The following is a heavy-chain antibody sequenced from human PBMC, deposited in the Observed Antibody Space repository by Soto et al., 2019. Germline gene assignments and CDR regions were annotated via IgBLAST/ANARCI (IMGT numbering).Heavy chain of an antibody. CDR1: GGTFSTLA. CDR2: IIPIFGRP. CDR3: ARAPYEDYAVPEPNYFDS. V-gene: IGHV1-69*01. D-gene: IGHD4-17*01. Sequence: QVQLVQSGTEVKKPGSSVKVSCKASGGTFSTLAVSWVRQAPGQGLEWMGGIIPIFGRPVYAQKFQGRVTITADESTSIVYMELSSLSSEDTAVYYCARAPYEDYAVPEPNYFDSWGQGTLVTDSS. J-gene: IGHJ4*02.